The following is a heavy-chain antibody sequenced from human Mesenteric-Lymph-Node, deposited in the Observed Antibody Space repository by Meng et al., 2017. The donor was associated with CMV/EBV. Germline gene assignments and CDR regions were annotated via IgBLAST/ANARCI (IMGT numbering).Heavy chain of an antibody. V-gene: IGHV1-2*02. CDR1: GYTFTSYG. Sequence: ASVKVSCKASGYTFTSYGISWVRQAPGQGLEWMGWINPNSGGTNYAQKFQGRVTMTRDTSMSTAYMELSRLRSDDTAVYYCARGVSGIADYWGQGTLVTVSS. CDR3: ARGVSGIADY. J-gene: IGHJ4*02. D-gene: IGHD1-14*01. CDR2: INPNSGGT.